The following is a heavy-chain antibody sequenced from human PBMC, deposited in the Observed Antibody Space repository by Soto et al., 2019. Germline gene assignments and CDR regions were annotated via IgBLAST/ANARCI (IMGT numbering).Heavy chain of an antibody. D-gene: IGHD6-19*01. CDR3: ARDQWTLEHSRGWYGD. Sequence: QVQLVQSGGEVKQPGASVKVSCKASGYSFISYGISWVRQAPGQGLEWLGWISGYNGNTKYAQKLQGRVTMTTDTSTSTVYMELRRLRSADTAVYYCARDQWTLEHSRGWYGDWGQGTLVTVSS. V-gene: IGHV1-18*04. CDR1: GYSFISYG. CDR2: ISGYNGNT. J-gene: IGHJ4*02.